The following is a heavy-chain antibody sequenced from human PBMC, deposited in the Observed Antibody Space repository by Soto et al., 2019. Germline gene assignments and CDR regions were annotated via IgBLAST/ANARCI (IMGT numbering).Heavy chain of an antibody. D-gene: IGHD2-8*01. J-gene: IGHJ4*02. CDR1: GFTFSSHA. CDR3: AKEIFAAAYAATSAFDL. Sequence: GGSLRLSCAASGFTFSSHAMGWLRQAPGTGPEWVAFVDGSGGDTSYAAPVKGRFTVSRDNSDNSLFLHMNSLRAEDTGRYFCAKEIFAAAYAATSAFDLWGQGTLVTVSS. V-gene: IGHV3-23*01. CDR2: VDGSGGDT.